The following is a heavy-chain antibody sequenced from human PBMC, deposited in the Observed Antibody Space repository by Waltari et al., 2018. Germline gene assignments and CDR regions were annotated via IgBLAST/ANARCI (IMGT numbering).Heavy chain of an antibody. CDR1: GGSISSYY. Sequence: QVQLQESGPGLVKPSETLSLTCTVSGGSISSYYWSWIRQPPGKGLEWIGYIYYSGSTNYNPSLKSRVTMTRDTSTSTVYMELSSLRSEDTAVYYCARDYGANYGMDVWGQGTTVTVSS. D-gene: IGHD4-17*01. CDR2: IYYSGST. J-gene: IGHJ6*02. CDR3: ARDYGANYGMDV. V-gene: IGHV4-59*01.